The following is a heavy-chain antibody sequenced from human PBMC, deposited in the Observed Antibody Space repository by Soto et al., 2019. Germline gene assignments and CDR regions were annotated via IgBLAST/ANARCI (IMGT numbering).Heavy chain of an antibody. D-gene: IGHD5-12*01. Sequence: QVQLMQSGGEVKKPGASVKVSCKASGYTFTRHGISWVRQVPGQGLEWLGWISGYNGDTKYAQQLQGRLTMTADTSTSTVYMELRSLRSDDTAVYYCARAPSNSSGYRIWFDSWGQGTLVTVSS. V-gene: IGHV1-18*04. J-gene: IGHJ5*01. CDR1: GYTFTRHG. CDR2: ISGYNGDT. CDR3: ARAPSNSSGYRIWFDS.